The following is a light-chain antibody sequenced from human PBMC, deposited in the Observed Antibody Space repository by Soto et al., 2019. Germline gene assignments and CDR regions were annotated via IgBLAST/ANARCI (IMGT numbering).Light chain of an antibody. CDR2: GAS. Sequence: EIVMTQSPATLSVSPGERATLSCRASQSVSSNFAWYQQKPGQAPRLLIYGASTSATGIPARFSGSGSGTEFTLTISSLQSEDFAVYYCQQYNNWPPMTFGQGTKVEIK. J-gene: IGKJ1*01. V-gene: IGKV3-15*01. CDR1: QSVSSN. CDR3: QQYNNWPPMT.